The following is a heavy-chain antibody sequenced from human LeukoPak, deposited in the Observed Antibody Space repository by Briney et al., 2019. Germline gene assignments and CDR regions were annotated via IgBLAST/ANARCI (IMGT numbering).Heavy chain of an antibody. CDR1: GAPIGGSTYY. CDR3: AREEYLVLSGAIWLRDSEYYYYMDV. D-gene: IGHD2-2*01. J-gene: IGHJ6*03. V-gene: IGHV4-39*07. Sequence: SETLSLTCSVSGAPIGGSTYYWGWIRQPPGKGLEWIGSVSHSGRTYYNPSLKSRVTISVDSSKNQFSLNLSSVTAADTAVYYCAREEYLVLSGAIWLRDSEYYYYMDVWGKGTTVTVSS. CDR2: VSHSGRT.